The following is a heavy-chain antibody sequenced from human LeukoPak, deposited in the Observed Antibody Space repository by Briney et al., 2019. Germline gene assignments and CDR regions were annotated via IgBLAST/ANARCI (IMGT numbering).Heavy chain of an antibody. J-gene: IGHJ4*02. CDR3: ARHRRSSGWPYYFDY. CDR1: GASISSYY. CDR2: MYNSGTT. D-gene: IGHD6-19*01. V-gene: IGHV4-59*08. Sequence: SETLSLTCTVSGASISSYYWNWIRQPPGKGLEWIGYMYNSGTTNYNPSLKTRVTISVDTSKNQFSLKLISVTAADTAVYYCARHRRSSGWPYYFDYWGQGTLVAVSS.